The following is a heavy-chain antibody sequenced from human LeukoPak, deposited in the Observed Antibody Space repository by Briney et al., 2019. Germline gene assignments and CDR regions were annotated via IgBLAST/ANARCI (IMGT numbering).Heavy chain of an antibody. Sequence: SETLSLTCTVSGGSISSYYWSWIRQPPGKGLEWIGYIYYSGSTNYNPSLKSRVTISVDTSENQFSLKLSSVTAADTAVYYCARGTYYYDSSGYYFDYWGQGTLVTVSS. V-gene: IGHV4-59*01. CDR2: IYYSGST. J-gene: IGHJ4*02. CDR1: GGSISSYY. CDR3: ARGTYYYDSSGYYFDY. D-gene: IGHD3-22*01.